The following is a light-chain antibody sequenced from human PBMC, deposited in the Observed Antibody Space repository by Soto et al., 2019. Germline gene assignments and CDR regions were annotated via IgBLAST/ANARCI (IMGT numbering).Light chain of an antibody. Sequence: EIVLTQSPGTRSLSPGERATLSCRASQSVSSSYLAWYQQKPGQAPRLLIYGASSRATGIPDRFSGSGSGTDFTLTISRLEPEDVAVYYCQQYGSSPPRYTFGQGTKLEIK. CDR3: QQYGSSPPRYT. V-gene: IGKV3-20*01. CDR1: QSVSSSY. J-gene: IGKJ2*01. CDR2: GAS.